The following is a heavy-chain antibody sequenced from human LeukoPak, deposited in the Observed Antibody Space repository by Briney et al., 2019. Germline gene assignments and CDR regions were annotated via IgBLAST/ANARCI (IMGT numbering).Heavy chain of an antibody. CDR1: GGTFSSYA. CDR2: IIPIFSTA. D-gene: IGHD1/OR15-1a*01. J-gene: IGHJ4*02. CDR3: ARDRDNWNTLYYFDY. Sequence: SVKVSCKASGGTFSSYAISWVRQAPGQGLEWMGRIIPIFSTANYAQKFQGRVTITADKSTSTAYMELSSLRSEDTAVYYCARDRDNWNTLYYFDYWGQGTLVTVSS. V-gene: IGHV1-69*06.